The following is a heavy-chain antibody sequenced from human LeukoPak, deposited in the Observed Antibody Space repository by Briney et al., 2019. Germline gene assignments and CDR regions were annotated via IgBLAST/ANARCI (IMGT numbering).Heavy chain of an antibody. Sequence: SETLSLTCTVSGYSISSGYYWGWIRQPPGKGLEWIGTIYNSGTTYYNPSLESRVTISIDPSKNQFSLNLSAVTAADTGIYYCARGNYYMDAWGKGTTVTVSS. CDR1: GYSISSGYY. CDR3: ARGNYYMDA. J-gene: IGHJ6*03. V-gene: IGHV4-38-2*02. CDR2: IYNSGTT.